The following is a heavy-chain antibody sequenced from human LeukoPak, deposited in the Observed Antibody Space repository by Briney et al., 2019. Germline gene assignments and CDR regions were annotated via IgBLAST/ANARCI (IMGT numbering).Heavy chain of an antibody. V-gene: IGHV3-74*01. J-gene: IGHJ5*02. Sequence: GGSLRLSCAASGFTFSSYWMHWVRQAPGKGLVWVSRINSDGSSTNYADSVKGRLTISRDNAKNTLYLQMNSLRAEDTAVYYCARPMVAASNWFDPWGQGTLVTVSS. D-gene: IGHD2-15*01. CDR3: ARPMVAASNWFDP. CDR1: GFTFSSYW. CDR2: INSDGSST.